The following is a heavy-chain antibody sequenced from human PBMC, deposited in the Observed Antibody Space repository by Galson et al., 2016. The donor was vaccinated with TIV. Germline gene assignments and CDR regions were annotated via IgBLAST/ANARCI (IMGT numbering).Heavy chain of an antibody. CDR3: ARVFENYYNSGLPGTFDF. V-gene: IGHV3-11*01. D-gene: IGHD3-10*01. CDR1: GFTLSDYY. J-gene: IGHJ3*01. CDR2: ISSSGNTL. Sequence: SLRLSCAASGFTLSDYYTSWLRQAPGKGLEWISYISSSGNTLYYADSVSGRFTISRDVATNSLDLQMNSLRAEATAVYYCARVFENYYNSGLPGTFDFWGQGAVVIVPS.